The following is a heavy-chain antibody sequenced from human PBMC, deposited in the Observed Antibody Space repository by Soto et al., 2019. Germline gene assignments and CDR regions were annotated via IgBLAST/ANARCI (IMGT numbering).Heavy chain of an antibody. CDR3: ARGDCVGGSCYSLAGSFHYYMDV. CDR2: INSDGSVS. V-gene: IGHV3-74*01. Sequence: PGGSLRLSCAASGFTFSNYWMYWVRQAPGQGLGWGSLINSDGSVSRYADSVKGRLTISRDNVKNTLYLQMNSLRVEDTAVYYCARGDCVGGSCYSLAGSFHYYMDVWGKGTTVTAP. D-gene: IGHD2-15*01. CDR1: GFTFSNYW. J-gene: IGHJ6*03.